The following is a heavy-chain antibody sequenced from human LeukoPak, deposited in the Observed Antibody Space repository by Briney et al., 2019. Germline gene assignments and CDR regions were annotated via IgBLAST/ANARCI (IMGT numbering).Heavy chain of an antibody. Sequence: ETLSLTCTVSGGSFSNYYCSWIRQPPGMGLQWIGYFDFSGTTNYNPSLKSRVTISVDTSSNQVSLKLNSVTAADTAVYYCARGLVTMVRGAFRNYYYGMDVWGHGTTVTVSS. D-gene: IGHD3-10*01. V-gene: IGHV4-59*01. CDR2: FDFSGTT. J-gene: IGHJ6*02. CDR1: GGSFSNYY. CDR3: ARGLVTMVRGAFRNYYYGMDV.